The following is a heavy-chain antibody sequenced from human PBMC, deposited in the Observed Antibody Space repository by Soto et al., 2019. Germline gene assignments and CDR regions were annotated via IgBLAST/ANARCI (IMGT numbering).Heavy chain of an antibody. J-gene: IGHJ4*02. V-gene: IGHV1-69*13. D-gene: IGHD3-22*01. CDR2: IIPIFGTA. CDR1: GGTFSSYA. Sequence: SVKVSCKASGGTFSSYAISWVRQAPGQGLEWMGGIIPIFGTANYAQKFQGRVTITADESTSTAYMELSSLRSEDTAVYYCARGGFYYDSSGYPTPFDYWGQGTLVTVSS. CDR3: ARGGFYYDSSGYPTPFDY.